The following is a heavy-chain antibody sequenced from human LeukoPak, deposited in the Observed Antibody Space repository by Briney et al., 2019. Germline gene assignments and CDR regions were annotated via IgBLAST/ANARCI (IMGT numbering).Heavy chain of an antibody. CDR2: VYYSGST. CDR1: GGSISTYY. V-gene: IGHV4-59*12. CDR3: ARSSPHDYGDYANAHGGSYFDL. Sequence: SETLSLTCSVSGGSISTYYWSWIRQPPGKGLDWIGCVYYSGSTNYNPSLQSRVTISVDRSKNQFSLKLSSVTAADTAVYYCARSSPHDYGDYANAHGGSYFDLWGRGTLVTVSS. D-gene: IGHD4-17*01. J-gene: IGHJ2*01.